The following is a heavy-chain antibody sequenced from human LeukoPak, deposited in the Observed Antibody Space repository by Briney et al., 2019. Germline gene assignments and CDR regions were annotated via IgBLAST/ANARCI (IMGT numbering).Heavy chain of an antibody. V-gene: IGHV1-2*02. J-gene: IGHJ5*02. D-gene: IGHD5-12*01. CDR2: INPNSGGT. CDR1: GYTFTGYY. Sequence: ASVTVSCKASGYTFTGYYTHWVRQAPGQGLEWMGWINPNSGGTNYAQKFQGRVTMSRDTSFSTAYMELSRLRYDDTAVYYCARVGYSGYDFGWFDPWGQGTLVTVSS. CDR3: ARVGYSGYDFGWFDP.